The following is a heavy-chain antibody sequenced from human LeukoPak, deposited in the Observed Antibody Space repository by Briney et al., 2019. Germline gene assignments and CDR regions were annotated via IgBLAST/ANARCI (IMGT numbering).Heavy chain of an antibody. CDR1: GFTFSSYG. D-gene: IGHD3-9*01. V-gene: IGHV3-30*18. J-gene: IGHJ4*02. CDR2: ISYDGSNK. Sequence: RGSLRLSCAASGFTFSSYGMHWVRQAPGKGLEWVAVISYDGSNKYYADSVKGRFTISRDNSKNTLYLQMNSLRAEDTAVYYGAKEGLYDILTGPPDYWGQGTLVTVSS. CDR3: AKEGLYDILTGPPDY.